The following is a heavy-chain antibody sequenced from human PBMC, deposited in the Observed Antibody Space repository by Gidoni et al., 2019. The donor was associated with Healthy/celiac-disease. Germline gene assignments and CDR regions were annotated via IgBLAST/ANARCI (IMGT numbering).Heavy chain of an antibody. Sequence: EVQLVQSVAEVYNPRESLKLSCKASGSSFTSYWIGWVRQMPGKGLEWMGIIYPGDSDTRYSPSFQGQVTISADKSNSTAYLQWSSLKASDTAMYYCARLSGGYGEYGDYWGQGTLVTVSS. V-gene: IGHV5-51*03. D-gene: IGHD4-17*01. CDR1: GSSFTSYW. CDR2: IYPGDSDT. J-gene: IGHJ4*02. CDR3: ARLSGGYGEYGDY.